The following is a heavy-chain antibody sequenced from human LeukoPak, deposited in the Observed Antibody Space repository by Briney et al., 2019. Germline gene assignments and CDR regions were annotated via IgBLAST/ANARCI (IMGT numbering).Heavy chain of an antibody. CDR2: INHSGST. Sequence: SETLSLTCAVYGGSFSGYYWSWIRQPPGKGLEWIGEINHSGSTNYNPSLKSRVTISVDTSKNQFSLKLSSVTAADTAVYYRARVRYCSGGSCYSYFQHWGQGTLVTVSS. CDR3: ARVRYCSGGSCYSYFQH. V-gene: IGHV4-34*01. D-gene: IGHD2-15*01. CDR1: GGSFSGYY. J-gene: IGHJ1*01.